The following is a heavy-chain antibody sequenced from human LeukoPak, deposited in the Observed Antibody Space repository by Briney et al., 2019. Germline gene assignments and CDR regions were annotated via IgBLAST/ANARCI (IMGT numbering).Heavy chain of an antibody. CDR3: AREPVDTAMARYYYYGMDV. CDR2: INTNTGNP. Sequence: GASVKVSCKASGYTFTSYAMNWVRQAPGRGLEWMGWINTNTGNPTYAQGFTGRFVFSLDTSVSTAYLQISSLKAEDTAVYYCAREPVDTAMARYYYYGMDVWGQGTTVTVSS. CDR1: GYTFTSYA. D-gene: IGHD5-18*01. J-gene: IGHJ6*02. V-gene: IGHV7-4-1*02.